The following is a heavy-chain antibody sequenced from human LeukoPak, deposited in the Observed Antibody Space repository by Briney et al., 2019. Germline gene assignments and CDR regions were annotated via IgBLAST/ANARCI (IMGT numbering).Heavy chain of an antibody. CDR1: GGTFSSYA. D-gene: IGHD2-2*01. Sequence: ASVKVSCKASGGTFSSYAISWVRQAPGQGLEWMGGIIPIFGTANYAQKFQGRVTITADESTSTAYMELSSLRSEDTAVYYCAREDKYCSSTSCQGGAFDIWGQGTMVTVSS. J-gene: IGHJ3*02. V-gene: IGHV1-69*13. CDR3: AREDKYCSSTSCQGGAFDI. CDR2: IIPIFGTA.